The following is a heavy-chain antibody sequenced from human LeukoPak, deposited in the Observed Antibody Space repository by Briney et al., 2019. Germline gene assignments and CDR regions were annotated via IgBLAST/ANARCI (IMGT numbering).Heavy chain of an antibody. CDR1: GGSVSSGSYY. D-gene: IGHD3-10*01. CDR2: IYYSGST. Sequence: PSETLSLTCTVSGGSVSSGSYYWSWIRQPPGKGLEWIGYIYYSGSTNYNPSLKSRVTISVDTSKNQFSLKLSSVTAADTAVYYCARVTYGQHFIDYWGQGTLVTVSS. J-gene: IGHJ4*02. CDR3: ARVTYGQHFIDY. V-gene: IGHV4-61*01.